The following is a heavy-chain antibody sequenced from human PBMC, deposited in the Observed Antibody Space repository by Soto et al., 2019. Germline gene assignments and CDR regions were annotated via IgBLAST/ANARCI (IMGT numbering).Heavy chain of an antibody. J-gene: IGHJ4*02. Sequence: QVQLVQSGAEVKKPGASVMVSCQASGYTFTTYAMNWVRQAPGQRLEWMGWINAGNGYTKYSQKFQGRVTITRDTSATTAYMELSSLRSEDKAVYYCARGGDDCTTTSCYMIDYWGQGTLVTVSS. CDR1: GYTFTTYA. CDR2: INAGNGYT. CDR3: ARGGDDCTTTSCYMIDY. D-gene: IGHD2-2*02. V-gene: IGHV1-3*01.